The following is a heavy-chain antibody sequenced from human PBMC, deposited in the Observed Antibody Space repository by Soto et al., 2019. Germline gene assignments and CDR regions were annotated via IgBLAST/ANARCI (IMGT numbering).Heavy chain of an antibody. CDR3: ARAWQQLPNYFDY. D-gene: IGHD6-13*01. V-gene: IGHV1-18*04. Sequence: ASVKVSCKTSGYTFNSYGISWLRQSPGQGLEWMGWISAYNGDTNYTQKFQGRVTMTTDTSTSTAYMELRSLRSDDTAVYYCARAWQQLPNYFDYWGQGTLVTVSS. CDR1: GYTFNSYG. CDR2: ISAYNGDT. J-gene: IGHJ4*02.